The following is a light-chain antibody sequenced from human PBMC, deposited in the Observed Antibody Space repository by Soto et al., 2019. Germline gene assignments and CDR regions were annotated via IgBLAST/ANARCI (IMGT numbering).Light chain of an antibody. Sequence: QSVLTQPPSASGTPGQRVTISCSGSSSNIGSNYVYWYQQFPGTAPKLLIYRNNQRPSGVPDRFSDSKSGTSASLAISGLRSEDEADYHCAAWDDSLSGWVFGGGTKLTVL. CDR3: AAWDDSLSGWV. V-gene: IGLV1-47*01. CDR2: RNN. J-gene: IGLJ3*02. CDR1: SSNIGSNY.